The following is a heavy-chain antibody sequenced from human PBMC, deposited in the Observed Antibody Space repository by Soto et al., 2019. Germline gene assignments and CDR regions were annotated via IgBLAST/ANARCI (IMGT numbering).Heavy chain of an antibody. V-gene: IGHV3-21*01. CDR3: ASFLYDFWSGYLGIYGMDV. D-gene: IGHD3-3*01. CDR1: GFTFSSYS. J-gene: IGHJ6*02. Sequence: GGCLRLYCAASGFTFSSYSMNWVRQAPGEGLEWVSSISSSSSYIYYADSVKGRFTISRDNAKNSLYLQMNSLRAEDTAVYYCASFLYDFWSGYLGIYGMDVWGQGTTVTVSS. CDR2: ISSSSSYI.